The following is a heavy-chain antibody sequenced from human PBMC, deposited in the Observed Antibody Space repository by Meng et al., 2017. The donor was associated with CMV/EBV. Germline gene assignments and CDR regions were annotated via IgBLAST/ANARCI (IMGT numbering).Heavy chain of an antibody. CDR2: IYSGGST. V-gene: IGHV3-53*05. D-gene: IGHD3-22*01. J-gene: IGHJ4*02. Sequence: GGSLRLSCAASGFTVSSNYMSWVRQAPGKGLEWVSVIYSGGSTYYADSVKGRFTISRDNSKNTLYLQMNSLRSEDTAVYYCASGTDRSGYYPYWGQGTLVTVSS. CDR1: GFTVSSNY. CDR3: ASGTDRSGYYPY.